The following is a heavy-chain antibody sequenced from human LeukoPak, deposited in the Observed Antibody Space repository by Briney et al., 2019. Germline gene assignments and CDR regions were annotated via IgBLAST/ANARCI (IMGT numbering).Heavy chain of an antibody. CDR2: MNPDSGDT. CDR3: ARGRPSIS. J-gene: IGHJ5*02. Sequence: ASVKVSCKTSGYTFTNFDINWVRQATGQGLEWMGWMNPDSGDTGYAQKFQGRVTMTRDTSINTAYMELSSLRSEDTAVYYCARGRPSISWGQGTLVTVSS. D-gene: IGHD3-9*01. V-gene: IGHV1-8*01. CDR1: GYTFTNFD.